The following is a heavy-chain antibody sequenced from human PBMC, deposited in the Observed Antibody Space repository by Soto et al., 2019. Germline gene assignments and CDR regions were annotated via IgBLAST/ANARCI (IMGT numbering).Heavy chain of an antibody. V-gene: IGHV3-30-3*01. D-gene: IGHD1-26*01. J-gene: IGHJ5*02. CDR3: ARADRSGSPGWFDP. CDR2: ISYDGSNK. Sequence: QVQLVESGGGVVQPGRSLRLSCAASGFTFSSYAMHWVRQAPGKGLEWVAVISYDGSNKYYADSVKGRFTISRDNSKNTLYLQMNSLRAEDTAVYYCARADRSGSPGWFDPWGQGTLVTVSS. CDR1: GFTFSSYA.